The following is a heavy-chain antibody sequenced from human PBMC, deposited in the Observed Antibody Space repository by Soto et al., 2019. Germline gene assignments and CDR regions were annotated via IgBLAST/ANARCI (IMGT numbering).Heavy chain of an antibody. J-gene: IGHJ3*02. CDR3: AIDRGYSSPRGRTRADAFDN. CDR2: ISSSSSSI. Sequence: EVQLVESGGGLVKPGGSLRLSCAASGFTFSSYSMNWVRQAPGKGLEWVSSISSSSSSIYYADSVKGRFTISRDNAKNSLYLQMNSLRAEDTAVYYCAIDRGYSSPRGRTRADAFDNWCQGTMVTVSS. CDR1: GFTFSSYS. V-gene: IGHV3-21*01. D-gene: IGHD6-13*01.